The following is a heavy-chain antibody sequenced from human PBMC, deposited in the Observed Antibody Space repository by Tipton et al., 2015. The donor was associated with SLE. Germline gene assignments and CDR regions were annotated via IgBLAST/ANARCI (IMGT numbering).Heavy chain of an antibody. J-gene: IGHJ4*02. Sequence: SLRLSCAASGFTFSSYEMNWVRQAPGKGLEWVSYITSSGSSVYYADSVKGRFTISRDNAKNLLYLQINSLRVDDTAIYYCARGAPRISDFWGGYPLDYWGQGTLVTVSS. CDR2: ITSSGSSV. V-gene: IGHV3-48*03. CDR1: GFTFSSYE. D-gene: IGHD3-3*01. CDR3: ARGAPRISDFWGGYPLDY.